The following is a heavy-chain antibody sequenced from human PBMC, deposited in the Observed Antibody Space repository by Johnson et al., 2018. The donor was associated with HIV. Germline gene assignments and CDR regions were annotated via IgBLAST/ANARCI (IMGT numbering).Heavy chain of an antibody. Sequence: VQLVESGGGLVRPGGSLRLSCVASGFSFIDYAMIWVRQAPGKGLEWVSFISGGEDDTYYADSVKGRFTISRDNSKTTLYLQMNSLRAEDTAVYYCAKERGYDSSGYNRWYVPDAFDIWGQGTMVTVSS. CDR2: ISGGEDDT. CDR1: GFSFIDYA. CDR3: AKERGYDSSGYNRWYVPDAFDI. J-gene: IGHJ3*02. V-gene: IGHV3-23*04. D-gene: IGHD3-22*01.